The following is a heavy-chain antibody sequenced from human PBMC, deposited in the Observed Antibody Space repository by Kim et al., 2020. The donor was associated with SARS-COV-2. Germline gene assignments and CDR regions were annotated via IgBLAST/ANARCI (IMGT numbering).Heavy chain of an antibody. V-gene: IGHV4-59*13. D-gene: IGHD6-13*01. J-gene: IGHJ6*02. CDR1: GGSISSYY. CDR2: IYYSGST. Sequence: SETLSLTCTVSGGSISSYYWSWIRQPPGKGLEWIGYIYYSGSTNYNPSLKSRVTISVDTSKNQFSLKLSSVTAADTAVYYCARVRLAEHSSSWYYHSYYYDDGMDVWGQGTTVTVSS. CDR3: ARVRLAEHSSSWYYHSYYYDDGMDV.